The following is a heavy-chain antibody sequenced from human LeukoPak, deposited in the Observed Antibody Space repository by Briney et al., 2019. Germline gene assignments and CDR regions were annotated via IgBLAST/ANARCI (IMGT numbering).Heavy chain of an antibody. D-gene: IGHD4-11*01. J-gene: IGHJ4*02. CDR1: GGSISSYY. CDR3: AKGDDYSNSGDFDY. Sequence: SETLSLTCTVSGGSISSYYWSWIRQPAGKGLEWIGRIYTSGSTNYNPSLKSRVTMSVDTSKNQFSLKLSSVTAADTAVCYCAKGDDYSNSGDFDYWGQGTLVTVSS. V-gene: IGHV4-4*07. CDR2: IYTSGST.